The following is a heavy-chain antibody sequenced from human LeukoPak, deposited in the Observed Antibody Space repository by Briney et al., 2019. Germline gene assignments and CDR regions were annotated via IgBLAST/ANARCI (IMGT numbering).Heavy chain of an antibody. D-gene: IGHD5-24*01. CDR2: IKFDGSDK. J-gene: IGHJ4*02. V-gene: IGHV3-7*01. CDR1: GFTFSNYW. CDR3: ARGNAYMLDY. Sequence: GGSLRLSCAASGFTFSNYWMSWVRQAPGKGLEWVANIKFDGSDKFYVDSVKGRFTVSRDNAKNTLYLEMNRLRAEDTAVYYCARGNAYMLDYWGQGTQVTVSS.